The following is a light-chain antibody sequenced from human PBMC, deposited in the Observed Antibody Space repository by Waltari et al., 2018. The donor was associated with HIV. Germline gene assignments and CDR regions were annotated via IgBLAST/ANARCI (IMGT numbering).Light chain of an antibody. V-gene: IGLV2-11*01. Sequence: QSALTQPRSVSGSPGQSVTLSCTGTSSDVGDYNYVSWYQQHPAKAPKLMIFDVNKRPSGVPDRFSGSKSGNTASLTISGLQAEDEADYYCCSYADDYTWVFGGGTKLTVL. J-gene: IGLJ3*02. CDR2: DVN. CDR1: SSDVGDYNY. CDR3: CSYADDYTWV.